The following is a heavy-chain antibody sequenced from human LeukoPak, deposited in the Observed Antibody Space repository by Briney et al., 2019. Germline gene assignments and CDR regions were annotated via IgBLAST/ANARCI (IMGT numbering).Heavy chain of an antibody. V-gene: IGHV1-69*06. CDR1: GGTFSSYA. Sequence: SVKVSCKASGGTFSSYAISWVRQAPGQRLEWMGGIIPIFGTANYAQKFQGRVTITADKSTSTAYMELSSLRSEDTAVYYCARVAESYFDYWGQGTLVTVSS. J-gene: IGHJ4*02. CDR3: ARVAESYFDY. CDR2: IIPIFGTA.